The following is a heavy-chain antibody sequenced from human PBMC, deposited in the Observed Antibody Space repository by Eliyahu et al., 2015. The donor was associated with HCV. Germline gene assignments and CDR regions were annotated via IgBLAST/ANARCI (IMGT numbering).Heavy chain of an antibody. Sequence: EVQLVESGGGLVKPGGSLRLSCAASXFXXXXXXXNWVXQATGKGLEWVGRIKSKTEGGTADYAAHVKGRFTISRDDSKNTLYLQMDSLKTEDTAVYYCTTDGLVGATTWYYNGVDVWGQGTTVTVSS. CDR3: TTDGLVGATTWYYNGVDV. D-gene: IGHD1-26*01. V-gene: IGHV3-15*07. CDR2: IKSKTEGGTA. CDR1: XFXXXXXX. J-gene: IGHJ6*02.